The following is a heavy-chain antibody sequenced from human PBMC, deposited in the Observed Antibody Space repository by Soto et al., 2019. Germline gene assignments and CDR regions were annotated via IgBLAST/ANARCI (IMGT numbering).Heavy chain of an antibody. D-gene: IGHD3-10*01. J-gene: IGHJ6*02. CDR3: VRDRGTTLRVDV. V-gene: IGHV4-34*01. CDR1: GGSVSGYY. CDR2: INHSGST. Sequence: SETLSRTCAVYGGSVSGYYWSWIRQPPGKGLEWIGEINHSGSTNYNPSLKSRVTISLDTSKNQFSLKVNSVTAADTAVYYCVRDRGTTLRVDVWGQGTTVTVSS.